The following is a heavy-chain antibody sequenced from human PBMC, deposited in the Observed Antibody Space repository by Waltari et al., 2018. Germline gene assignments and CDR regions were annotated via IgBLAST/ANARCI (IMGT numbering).Heavy chain of an antibody. Sequence: VQRVESGGGVVRPGGSLRLSCAASGFPFDDYGMSWVRQAPGKGLEWVSGINWTGGSTGYADSVKGRFTISRDNAKNSLYLQMNSLRAEDTAWYHCARDGSGSPMDFEYWGQGTLVTVSS. J-gene: IGHJ4*02. CDR1: GFPFDDYG. CDR2: INWTGGST. CDR3: ARDGSGSPMDFEY. V-gene: IGHV3-20*01. D-gene: IGHD1-26*01.